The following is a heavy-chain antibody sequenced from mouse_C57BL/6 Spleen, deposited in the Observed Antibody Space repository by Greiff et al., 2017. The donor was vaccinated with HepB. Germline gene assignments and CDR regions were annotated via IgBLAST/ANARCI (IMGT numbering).Heavy chain of an antibody. Sequence: QVHVKQSGAELVRPGASVTLSCKASGYTFTDYEMHWVKQTPVHGLEWIGAIDPETGGTGYNQKFKGKAILTADKSSSTAYMELRSLTSEDSAVYYCTRLAYWGQGTLVTVSA. CDR3: TRLAY. J-gene: IGHJ3*01. V-gene: IGHV1-15*01. CDR2: IDPETGGT. CDR1: GYTFTDYE.